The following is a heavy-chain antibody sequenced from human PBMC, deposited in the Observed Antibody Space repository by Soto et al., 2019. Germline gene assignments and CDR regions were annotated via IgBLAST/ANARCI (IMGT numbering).Heavy chain of an antibody. V-gene: IGHV3-66*01. CDR1: GFTVSSKY. Sequence: EVQLVESGGCLVQPGGSLRLSCAASGFTVSSKYMSWVRQAPGKGLEWVSVIYSGGSTYYADSVKGRFTISRDNSKNTLYLQMNSLRAEDTAVYYCARDRIPTGMDVWGQGTTVTVSS. CDR3: ARDRIPTGMDV. J-gene: IGHJ6*02. CDR2: IYSGGST.